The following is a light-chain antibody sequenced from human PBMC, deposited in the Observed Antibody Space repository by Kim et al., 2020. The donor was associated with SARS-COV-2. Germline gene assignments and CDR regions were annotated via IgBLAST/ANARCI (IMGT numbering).Light chain of an antibody. V-gene: IGKV1-39*01. CDR2: AAT. Sequence: ASVGDRVTIPCRASQRISAYLNWYQQKPGKAPKPLIYAATYLESGVPSRFSGSGFGTDFTLTINSLQPEDFAIYYCQQNYDVPYIFGQGTKVDIK. CDR1: QRISAY. J-gene: IGKJ2*01. CDR3: QQNYDVPYI.